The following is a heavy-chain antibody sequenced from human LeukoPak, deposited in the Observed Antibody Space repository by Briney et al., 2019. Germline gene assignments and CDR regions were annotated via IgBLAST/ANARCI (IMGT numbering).Heavy chain of an antibody. D-gene: IGHD6-19*01. CDR3: ARETYSSGWYYFDY. CDR1: GYTFTSYG. Sequence: ASVKVSCKASGYTFTSYGISRVRQAPGQGLEWMGWISAYNGNTNYAQKLQGRVTMTTDTSTSTAYMELRSLRSDDTAVYYCARETYSSGWYYFDYWGQGTLVTVSS. CDR2: ISAYNGNT. J-gene: IGHJ4*02. V-gene: IGHV1-18*01.